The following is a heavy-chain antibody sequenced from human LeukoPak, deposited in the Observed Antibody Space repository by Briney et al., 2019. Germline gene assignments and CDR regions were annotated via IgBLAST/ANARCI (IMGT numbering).Heavy chain of an antibody. D-gene: IGHD1-26*01. CDR3: VRDTGGSGSYPDY. J-gene: IGHJ4*02. V-gene: IGHV3-7*01. CDR1: GFTFSSYC. CDR2: IKQDGSEK. Sequence: PGGSLRLSCAASGFTFSSYCMTWLRQAPGKGLEWVANIKQDGSEKYYVDSVRGRFTISRDNAKNSVYLQVNSLRAEDTAVYYCVRDTGGSGSYPDYWGQGTLVTVSS.